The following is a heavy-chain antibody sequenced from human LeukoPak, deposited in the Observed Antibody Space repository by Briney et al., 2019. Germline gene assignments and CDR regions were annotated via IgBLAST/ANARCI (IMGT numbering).Heavy chain of an antibody. CDR1: GGTFSSYA. J-gene: IGHJ4*02. CDR2: IIPIFGTA. D-gene: IGHD3-3*01. CDR3: AREGTIFGVVKSFDY. Sequence: XVKVSCKASGGTFSSYAISWVRQAPGQGLEWMGGIIPIFGTANYAQKFQGRVTITADESTSAAYMELSSLRSEDTAVYYCAREGTIFGVVKSFDYWGQGTLVTVSS. V-gene: IGHV1-69*13.